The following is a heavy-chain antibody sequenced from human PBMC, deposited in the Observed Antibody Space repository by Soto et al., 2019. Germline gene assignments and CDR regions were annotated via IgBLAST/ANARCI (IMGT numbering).Heavy chain of an antibody. CDR2: IYHSGST. CDR3: ARPSPYYYYGMDV. CDR1: GGSISSSNW. V-gene: IGHV4-4*02. J-gene: IGHJ6*02. Sequence: SETLSLTCAVSGGSISSSNWWSWVRQPPGKGLEWIGEIYHSGSTNYNPSLKSRVTISVDKSKNQFSLKLSSVTAADTAVYYCARPSPYYYYGMDVWGQGTTVIVSS.